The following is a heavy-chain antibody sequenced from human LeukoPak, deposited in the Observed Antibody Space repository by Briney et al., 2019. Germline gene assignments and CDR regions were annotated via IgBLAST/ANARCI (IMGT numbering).Heavy chain of an antibody. CDR1: GGSISSYY. CDR3: ARVAVAAAGFDY. J-gene: IGHJ4*01. V-gene: IGHV4-59*01. D-gene: IGHD6-13*01. Sequence: SETLSLTCTVSGGSISSYYWSWIRQPPGKGLEWIGYIYYSGSTSYNPSLKSRVTISVDTSKNQFSLKLSSVTAADTAVYYCARVAVAAAGFDYWGQEPWSPSPQ. CDR2: IYYSGST.